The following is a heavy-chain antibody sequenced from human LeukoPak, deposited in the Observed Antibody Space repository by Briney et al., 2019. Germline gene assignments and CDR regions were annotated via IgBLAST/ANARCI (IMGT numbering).Heavy chain of an antibody. Sequence: PGGSLRLSCAASGFTFSDYYMTWIRQAPGKGLEWVSYISGSGGTIYYADSVKGRFTISRDNAKNSLYLQMNSLRAEDTAVYFCARDSEWLSIIPDAFDIWGQGTMVTVSS. J-gene: IGHJ3*02. CDR3: ARDSEWLSIIPDAFDI. V-gene: IGHV3-11*04. CDR2: ISGSGGTI. CDR1: GFTFSDYY. D-gene: IGHD3-3*01.